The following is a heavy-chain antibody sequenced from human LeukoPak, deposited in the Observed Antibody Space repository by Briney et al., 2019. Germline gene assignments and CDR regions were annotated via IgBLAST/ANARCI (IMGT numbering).Heavy chain of an antibody. CDR1: GFTFSSYW. CDR2: IKQDGSEK. V-gene: IGHV3-7*01. Sequence: GGPLRLSCAASGFTFSSYWMSWVRQAPGKGLEWVANIKQDGSEKYYVDSVKGRFTISRDNAKNSLYLQMNSLRAEDTAVYYCARDFYFYGGIRGFDYWGQGTLVTVSS. J-gene: IGHJ4*02. CDR3: ARDFYFYGGIRGFDY. D-gene: IGHD4-23*01.